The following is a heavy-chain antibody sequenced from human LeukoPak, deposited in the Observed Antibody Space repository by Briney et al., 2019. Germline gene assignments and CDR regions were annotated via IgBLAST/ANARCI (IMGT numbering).Heavy chain of an antibody. V-gene: IGHV4-30-2*01. CDR1: GGSISSGGYS. D-gene: IGHD6-13*01. Sequence: PSQTLSLTCAVSGGSISSGGYSWSWIRQPPGKGLEWIGYIYHSGSTYYNPSLKSRVTISVDRSKNQFSLKLSSVTAADTAVYYCAYSSSWYEGHGSYWGQGTLVTVSS. CDR3: AYSSSWYEGHGSY. CDR2: IYHSGST. J-gene: IGHJ4*02.